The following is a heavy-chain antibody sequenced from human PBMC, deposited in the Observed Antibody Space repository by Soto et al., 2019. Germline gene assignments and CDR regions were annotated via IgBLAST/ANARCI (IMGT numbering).Heavy chain of an antibody. J-gene: IGHJ3*02. CDR2: IVVGSGNT. V-gene: IGHV1-58*01. CDR3: AAAPIMITFGGVIFDAFDI. CDR1: GFTFTSSA. Sequence: QMKLVQSGPEVKKPGTSVKVSCKASGFTFTSSAVQWVRQARGQRLEWIGWIVVGSGNTNYAQKFQERVTITRDTSTSTAYMELSSLRSEDTAVYYCAAAPIMITFGGVIFDAFDIWGQGTMVTVSA. D-gene: IGHD3-16*02.